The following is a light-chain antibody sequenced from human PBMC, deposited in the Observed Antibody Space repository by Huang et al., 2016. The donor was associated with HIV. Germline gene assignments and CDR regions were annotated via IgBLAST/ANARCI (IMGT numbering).Light chain of an antibody. CDR1: QNVGTS. CDR3: QHSDDLSPLT. CDR2: DAS. Sequence: IRMTQSPSSLSASTGDRVTITCRASQNVGTSLAWYQQRPGRAPVLLIYDASTLQRGVPSRFSGSGSRTVFTLTIGCLQVEDAATYYCQHSDDLSPLTFGGGT. J-gene: IGKJ4*01. V-gene: IGKV1-8*01.